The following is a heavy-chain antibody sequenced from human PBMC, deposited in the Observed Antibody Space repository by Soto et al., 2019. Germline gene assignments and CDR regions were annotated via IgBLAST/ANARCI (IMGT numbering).Heavy chain of an antibody. CDR1: GGSISSGDYY. Sequence: QVQLQESGPGLVKPSQTLSLTCTVSGGSISSGDYYWSWIRQPPGKGLEWIGYIYYSGSTYYNPSLKSRVTISVDTPKNQFSLKLSSVTAADTAVYYCGAGVMITFGGVIVDYWGQGTLVTVSS. CDR2: IYYSGST. CDR3: GAGVMITFGGVIVDY. J-gene: IGHJ4*02. D-gene: IGHD3-16*02. V-gene: IGHV4-30-4*01.